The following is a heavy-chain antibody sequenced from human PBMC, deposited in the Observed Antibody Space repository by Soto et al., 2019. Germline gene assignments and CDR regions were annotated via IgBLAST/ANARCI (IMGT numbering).Heavy chain of an antibody. V-gene: IGHV3-48*03. CDR2: ISSSGSTI. CDR1: GFTFSSYE. CDR3: ARGLEGYCSSTRCYAPFSTYCCDY. Sequence: GGSLRLSCAASGFTFSSYEMNWLRPAPAQGLEWVSYISSSGSTIYYADSVKGRFTISRDNAKNSLYLQMNSLRADDTAVYYCARGLEGYCSSTRCYAPFSTYCCDYWGQGSLVTVSS. D-gene: IGHD2-2*01. J-gene: IGHJ4*02.